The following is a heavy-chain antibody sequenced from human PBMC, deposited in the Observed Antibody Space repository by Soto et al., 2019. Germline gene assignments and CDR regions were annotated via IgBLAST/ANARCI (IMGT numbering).Heavy chain of an antibody. V-gene: IGHV4-59*01. J-gene: IGHJ4*02. Sequence: SETLSLTCTVSPGSITSYYWNWIRQPPGKGLERNGYINYSASTNYNPSLNSQVTLSVDTSKNQFSLKLCSVTVSDTAVYYCAGDGWLKFQLDYWGQGALVSVSS. CDR3: AGDGWLKFQLDY. D-gene: IGHD5-12*01. CDR2: INYSAST. CDR1: PGSITSYY.